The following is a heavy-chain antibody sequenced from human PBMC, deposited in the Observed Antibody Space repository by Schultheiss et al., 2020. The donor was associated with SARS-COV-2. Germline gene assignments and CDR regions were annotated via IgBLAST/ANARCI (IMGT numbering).Heavy chain of an antibody. V-gene: IGHV4-59*01. CDR3: ARGLRGNSSYYDMDV. CDR2: VSYSGST. Sequence: SETLSLTCAVYGGSFSGYYWSWIRQPPGKGLEWIGYVSYSGSTSYNPSLKSRVTISVDTSNNQFSLKLSSVTAADTAVYYCARGLRGNSSYYDMDVWGQGTTVTVSS. CDR1: GGSFSGYY. D-gene: IGHD2/OR15-2a*01. J-gene: IGHJ6*02.